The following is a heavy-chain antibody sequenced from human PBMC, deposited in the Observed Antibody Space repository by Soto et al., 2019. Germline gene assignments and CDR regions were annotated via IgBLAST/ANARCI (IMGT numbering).Heavy chain of an antibody. CDR3: AREEYYYGSGAFFDY. J-gene: IGHJ4*02. CDR2: IIPILGIA. D-gene: IGHD3-10*01. Sequence: QVQLVQSGAEVKKPGSSVKVSCKASGGTFSSYTISWVRQAPGQGLEWMGRIIPILGIANYVQKFQGRVTITADKSTSTAYRELSSLRSEDTAVYYCAREEYYYGSGAFFDYWGQGTLVTVSS. CDR1: GGTFSSYT. V-gene: IGHV1-69*08.